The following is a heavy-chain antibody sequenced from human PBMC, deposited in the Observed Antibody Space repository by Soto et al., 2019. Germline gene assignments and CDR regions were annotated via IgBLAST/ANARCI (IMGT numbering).Heavy chain of an antibody. Sequence: SETLSLTCTVSGGSISPYQWSWIRQPPGKGLEWIGYIYYTGTINYNPSLKSRVTIAADTSKNQFSLKLNSVTAADTAVYYCARASSYYYGSGNYNWFDSWGQGTLVTVSS. CDR1: GGSISPYQ. V-gene: IGHV4-59*01. J-gene: IGHJ5*01. CDR3: ARASSYYYGSGNYNWFDS. CDR2: IYYTGTI. D-gene: IGHD3-10*01.